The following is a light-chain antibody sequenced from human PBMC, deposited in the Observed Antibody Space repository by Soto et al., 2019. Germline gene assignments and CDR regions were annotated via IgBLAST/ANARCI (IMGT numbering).Light chain of an antibody. V-gene: IGKV1-39*01. J-gene: IGKJ4*01. CDR2: DAS. Sequence: DIHITQSPSTLSASVGDRVTITCRASQSISSWLAWYQQKPGKAPKLLIYDASSLESGVPSRFSGSGSWTDFTLTISSLQPEDFSTYYCQQSYSTPLTFGGGTKVDI. CDR1: QSISSW. CDR3: QQSYSTPLT.